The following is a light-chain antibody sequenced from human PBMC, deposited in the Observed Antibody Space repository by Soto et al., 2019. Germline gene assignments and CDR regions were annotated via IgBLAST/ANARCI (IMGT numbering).Light chain of an antibody. CDR1: QSISNW. V-gene: IGKV1-5*03. J-gene: IGKJ2*01. Sequence: DIQMTQSPSTLSASVGDRVTITCRASQSISNWLAWYQQKPGKAPKLLIYRASALERGVPSRFTGSGSGTEFTLTISSPQPDDFAIYFCQQYNTDSHTFGQGTKLEIK. CDR2: RAS. CDR3: QQYNTDSHT.